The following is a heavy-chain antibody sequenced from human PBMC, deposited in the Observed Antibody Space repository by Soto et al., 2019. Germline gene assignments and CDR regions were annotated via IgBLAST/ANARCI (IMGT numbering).Heavy chain of an antibody. V-gene: IGHV3-7*04. D-gene: IGHD5-12*01. CDR3: ARDGDGIVATINVFDY. CDR1: GFTISSYW. CDR2: IKQDGTEK. J-gene: IGHJ4*02. Sequence: GSLRLSCAASGFTISSYWMTWVRQAPGKGLEWVANIKQDGTEKFYVDSVKGRFTISRDNAKNSLYLQMNSLRAEDTTVYYCARDGDGIVATINVFDYWGQGT.